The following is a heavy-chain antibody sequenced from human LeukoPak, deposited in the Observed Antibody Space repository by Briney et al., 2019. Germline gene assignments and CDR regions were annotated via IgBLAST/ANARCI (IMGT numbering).Heavy chain of an antibody. Sequence: SGGSLRLSCAASGFTLSSYAMSWVRQAPGKGLEWVSAISGSGGSTYYADSVKGRFTISRDNSKNTLYLQMNSLRAEDTAVYYCAKRKRLWFGESHFDYWGQGTLVTVSS. J-gene: IGHJ4*02. CDR2: ISGSGGST. V-gene: IGHV3-23*01. D-gene: IGHD3-10*01. CDR1: GFTLSSYA. CDR3: AKRKRLWFGESHFDY.